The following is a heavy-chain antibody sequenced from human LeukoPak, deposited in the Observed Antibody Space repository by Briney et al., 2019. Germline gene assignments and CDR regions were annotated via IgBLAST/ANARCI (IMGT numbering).Heavy chain of an antibody. CDR2: IIPIFGTA. J-gene: IGHJ4*02. Sequence: GASVKVSCKASGGTFISYAISWMRQAPGQGLEWMGGIIPIFGTANYAQKFQGRVTITADESTSTAYMELSSLRSEDTAVYYCATTGAAADRYYFDYWGQGTLVTVSS. CDR1: GGTFISYA. V-gene: IGHV1-69*13. D-gene: IGHD6-13*01. CDR3: ATTGAAADRYYFDY.